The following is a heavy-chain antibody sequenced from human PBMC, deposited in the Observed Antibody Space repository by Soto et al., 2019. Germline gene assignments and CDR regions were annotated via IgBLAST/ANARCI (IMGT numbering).Heavy chain of an antibody. D-gene: IGHD2-8*02. CDR3: ARSPRRIDFTDYYYGMDV. CDR2: IDWDDDK. J-gene: IGHJ6*02. CDR1: GFSLSTSGMC. V-gene: IGHV2-70*11. Sequence: SGPTLVNPTQTLTLTCTFSGFSLSTSGMCVSWIRQPPGKALEWLARIDWDDDKYYSTSLKTRLTISKDTSKNQVVLTMTNMDPVDTATYYCARSPRRIDFTDYYYGMDVWGQGTTVTVSS.